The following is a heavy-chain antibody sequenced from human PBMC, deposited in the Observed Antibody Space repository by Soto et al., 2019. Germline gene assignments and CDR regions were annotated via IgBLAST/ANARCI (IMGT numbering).Heavy chain of an antibody. CDR3: VSWVSAHFDY. Sequence: PSETLSLTCRVSGDSISDTIYYWDWIRQPPGMGLEWIGSIHYSGSTQFHPSFKSRVTISVDTSKNEFSLRLRSVTAEDTALYYCVSWVSAHFDYWGQGTLVTVSS. CDR1: GDSISDTIYY. D-gene: IGHD2-8*01. J-gene: IGHJ4*02. CDR2: IHYSGST. V-gene: IGHV4-39*07.